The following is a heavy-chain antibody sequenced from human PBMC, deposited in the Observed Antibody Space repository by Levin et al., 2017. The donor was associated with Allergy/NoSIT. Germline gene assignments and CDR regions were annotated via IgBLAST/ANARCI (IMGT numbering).Heavy chain of an antibody. CDR3: AREIEAGPLDY. V-gene: IGHV3-48*01. Sequence: PGGSLRLSCAASGFTFSSYSMNWVRQAPGKGLEWVSYISSSSSTIYYADSVKGRFTISRDNAKNSLYLQMNSLRAEDTAVYYCAREIEAGPLDYWGQGTLVTVSS. CDR2: ISSSSSTI. CDR1: GFTFSSYS. D-gene: IGHD2-21*01. J-gene: IGHJ4*02.